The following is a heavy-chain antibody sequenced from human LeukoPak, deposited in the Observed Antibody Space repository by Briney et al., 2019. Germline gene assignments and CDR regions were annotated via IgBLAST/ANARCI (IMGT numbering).Heavy chain of an antibody. Sequence: PGGSLRLSCAASGVTVSSNYMSWVRQAPGKGLEWGSVIYSGGSTYYADSVKGRFTISRDNSKNTLYLQMNSLRAEDTAVYYCARDRVAVAGTLDYWGQGTLVTVSS. CDR1: GVTVSSNY. D-gene: IGHD6-19*01. J-gene: IGHJ4*02. CDR3: ARDRVAVAGTLDY. V-gene: IGHV3-53*01. CDR2: IYSGGST.